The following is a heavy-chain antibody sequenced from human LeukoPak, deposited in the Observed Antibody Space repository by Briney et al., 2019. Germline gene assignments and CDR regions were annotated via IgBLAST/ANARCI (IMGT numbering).Heavy chain of an antibody. CDR2: INAFNGNT. J-gene: IGHJ4*02. CDR3: ARVDGYESQSPYYDILTGPDH. V-gene: IGHV1-18*01. Sequence: GASVKVSCKTSGYTFSNYGITWVRQAPGQGLEWMGWINAFNGNTNYAQSIQGRVTMTIDASTFTAYMELRSLRSDDTAVYYCARVDGYESQSPYYDILTGPDHWGQGTLVTVSS. CDR1: GYTFSNYG. D-gene: IGHD3-9*01.